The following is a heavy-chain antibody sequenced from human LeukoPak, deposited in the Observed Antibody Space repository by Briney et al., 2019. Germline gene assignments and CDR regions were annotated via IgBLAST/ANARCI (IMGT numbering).Heavy chain of an antibody. D-gene: IGHD3-3*01. CDR3: AREGEDFWSGYLLGYFDY. V-gene: IGHV1-2*02. CDR2: INPNGGGT. J-gene: IGHJ4*02. CDR1: GYTFTGYY. Sequence: ASVKVSCKASGYTFTGYYMHWVRQAPGQGLEWMGWINPNGGGTNYAQKFQGRVTMTRDTSISTAYMELSRLRSDDTAVYYCAREGEDFWSGYLLGYFDYWGQGTLVTVSS.